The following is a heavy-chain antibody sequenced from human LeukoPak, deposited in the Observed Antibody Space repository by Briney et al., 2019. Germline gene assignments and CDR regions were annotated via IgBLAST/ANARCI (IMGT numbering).Heavy chain of an antibody. CDR2: ISRSSSYT. D-gene: IGHD3-9*01. V-gene: IGHV3-11*03. CDR3: ASTPPRYLGYFDY. CDR1: GFTFSDYY. J-gene: IGHJ4*02. Sequence: GGSLRLSCAASGFTFSDYYMSWIRQAPGKGLEWVSYISRSSSYTNYADSVKGRFTISRDNSKNTLYFQMNSLRAEDTAVYYCASTPPRYLGYFDYWGQGTLVTVSS.